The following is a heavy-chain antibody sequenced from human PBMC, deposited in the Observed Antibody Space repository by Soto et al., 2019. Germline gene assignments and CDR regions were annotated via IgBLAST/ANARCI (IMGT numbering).Heavy chain of an antibody. CDR3: ASRRGPGAIDAFDV. D-gene: IGHD1-26*01. V-gene: IGHV1-18*01. Sequence: QVQLVQSGIEVRQPGASVKVSCKASGYTFIDFGISWVRQAPGQGLEWMGWISINNGKTNFAPKLQDRVTMTTDTSTSTAYMELRSLNSGDTAVYFCASRRGPGAIDAFDVWGQGTMVTVSS. J-gene: IGHJ3*01. CDR1: GYTFIDFG. CDR2: ISINNGKT.